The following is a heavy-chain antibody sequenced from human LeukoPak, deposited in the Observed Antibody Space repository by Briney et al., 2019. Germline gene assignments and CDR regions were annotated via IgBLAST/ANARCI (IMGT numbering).Heavy chain of an antibody. Sequence: GASVKVSCKAAGYTFTTYYMHWVRQAPGRGLEWMGTINPSGGSTSYAQKSQGRVTMTRDTSTSTVYMELSSLRSEDMAVYYCARGGRGEGTGTTRVAFDIWGQGTMVTFSS. J-gene: IGHJ3*02. CDR1: GYTFTTYY. V-gene: IGHV1-46*01. CDR2: INPSGGST. CDR3: ARGGRGEGTGTTRVAFDI. D-gene: IGHD1-1*01.